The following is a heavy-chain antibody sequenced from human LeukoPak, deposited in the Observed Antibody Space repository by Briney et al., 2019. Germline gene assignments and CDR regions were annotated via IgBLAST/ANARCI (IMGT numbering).Heavy chain of an antibody. D-gene: IGHD5-12*01. Sequence: PSETLSLTCTVSGGSISSSSYYWGWIRQPPGKGLEWIGSIFYSGSTYYNPSLKSRVTISVDTSKNQFSLNLSSVTAADTAVYYCASGYDFDYWGQGTLVTVSS. CDR1: GGSISSSSYY. J-gene: IGHJ4*02. CDR3: ASGYDFDY. V-gene: IGHV4-39*01. CDR2: IFYSGST.